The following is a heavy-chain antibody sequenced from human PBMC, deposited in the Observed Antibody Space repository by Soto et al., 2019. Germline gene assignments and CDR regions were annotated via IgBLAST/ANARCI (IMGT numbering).Heavy chain of an antibody. CDR1: GYTFTGYY. J-gene: IGHJ6*02. D-gene: IGHD2-15*01. CDR2: INPNSGGT. Sequence: SVKVSCKASGYTFTGYYMQWVRQAPGQGLEWMGWINPNSGGTNYAQKFQGRVTMTRDTSISTAYMELSRLRSDDTAVYYCARDLVVVVAATTYGMDVWGQGTTVTVSS. V-gene: IGHV1-2*02. CDR3: ARDLVVVVAATTYGMDV.